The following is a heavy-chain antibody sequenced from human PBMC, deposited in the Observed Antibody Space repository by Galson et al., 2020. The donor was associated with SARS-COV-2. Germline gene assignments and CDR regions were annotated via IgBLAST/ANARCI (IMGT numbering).Heavy chain of an antibody. Sequence: GGSLKLPCAASGFSFMNYAMHWVRQAPGKGLEWVALMWSDGSDEHYGDSVRGRFTISRDNSKNTLYLQMNNLRGEDTAVYYCAGGNGSGAYLIDYWGRGSLVTVSS. J-gene: IGHJ4*01. D-gene: IGHD1-1*01. CDR2: MWSDGSDE. V-gene: IGHV3-33*01. CDR1: GFSFMNYA. CDR3: AGGNGSGAYLIDY.